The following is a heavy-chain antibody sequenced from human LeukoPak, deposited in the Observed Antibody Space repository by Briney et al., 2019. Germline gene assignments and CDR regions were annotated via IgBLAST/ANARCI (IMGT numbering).Heavy chain of an antibody. CDR3: ARHGPMYYYDSSGYCDY. D-gene: IGHD3-22*01. V-gene: IGHV5-51*01. CDR2: IYPGDSDN. CDR1: GYSFTSYW. J-gene: IGHJ4*02. Sequence: PGESLKISCKGSGYSFTSYWIGWVRQMPGKGLEWMGIIYPGDSDNRYSPSFQGQVTITADKSISTAYLQWSSLKASDTAMYYCARHGPMYYYDSSGYCDYWGQGTLVTVSS.